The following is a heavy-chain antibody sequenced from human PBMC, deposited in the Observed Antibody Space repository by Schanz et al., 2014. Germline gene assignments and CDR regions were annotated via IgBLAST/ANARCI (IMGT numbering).Heavy chain of an antibody. CDR2: IHSTGGTT. D-gene: IGHD4-4*01. V-gene: IGHV1-46*01. Sequence: QVQWVQSGADVKKPGTAVKVSCKASEYTFTRHYMHWVRQAPGQGLEWMGIIHSTGGTTSHAQKFQGRVTMTRDTSTTTVYMGLSSLRSGATAVYYRASALTTWGGMDVWGPGTTATGPS. CDR3: ASALTTWGGMDV. J-gene: IGHJ6*02. CDR1: EYTFTRHY.